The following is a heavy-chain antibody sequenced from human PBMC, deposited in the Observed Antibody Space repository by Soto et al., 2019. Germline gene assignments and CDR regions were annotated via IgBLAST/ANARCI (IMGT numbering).Heavy chain of an antibody. Sequence: QVQLQESGPGLVKPSETLSLTCTVSGGSISSYYWSWIRQPPGKGLEWIGYIYYSGSTNYNPSLKSRVTISVDTSKNQFSLKLSSVTAADTAVYYCARVRQAYYYYGMDVWGQGTTVTVSS. CDR1: GGSISSYY. CDR3: ARVRQAYYYYGMDV. J-gene: IGHJ6*02. CDR2: IYYSGST. V-gene: IGHV4-59*01.